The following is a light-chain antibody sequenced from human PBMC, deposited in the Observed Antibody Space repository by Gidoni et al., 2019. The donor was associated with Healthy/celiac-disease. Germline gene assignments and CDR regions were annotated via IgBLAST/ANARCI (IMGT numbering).Light chain of an antibody. CDR1: SSNIGAGYD. J-gene: IGLJ2*01. CDR3: QSYDSSLRDVV. V-gene: IGLV1-40*01. CDR2: GNS. Sequence: QSVLTQPPSVSGAPGPRVTISCTGSSSNIGAGYDVHWYQQLPGTAPKLLIYGNSNRPSGVPDRFSGSKSGTSASLAITGLQAEDEADYYCQSYDSSLRDVVFGGGNKLTVL.